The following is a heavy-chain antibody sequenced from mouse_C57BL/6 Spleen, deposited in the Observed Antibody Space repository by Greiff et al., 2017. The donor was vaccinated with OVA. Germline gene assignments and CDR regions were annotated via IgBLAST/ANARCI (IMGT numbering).Heavy chain of an antibody. V-gene: IGHV1-75*01. J-gene: IGHJ2*01. D-gene: IGHD1-1*02. CDR2: IFPGSGST. Sequence: VKLMESGPELVKPGASVKISCKASGYTFTDYYINWVKQRPGQGLEWIGWIFPGSGSTYYNEKFKGKATLTVDKSSSTAYMLLSRLTSEDSAVYVCARSDVNHVHGYLGYWGQGTTLTVSS. CDR1: GYTFTDYY. CDR3: ARSDVNHVHGYLGY.